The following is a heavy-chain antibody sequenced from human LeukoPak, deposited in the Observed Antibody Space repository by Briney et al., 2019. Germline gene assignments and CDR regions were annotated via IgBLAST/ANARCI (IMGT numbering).Heavy chain of an antibody. V-gene: IGHV1-18*01. J-gene: IGHJ5*02. D-gene: IGHD2-8*02. CDR1: GYTFTSYG. CDR2: ISAYNGNT. Sequence: ASVKVSCKASGYTFTSYGISWVRQAPGQGLEWMGWISAYNGNTNYAQKLQGRVTMTTDTSTSTAHMELRSLRSDDTALYYCAKGTGINHYHWFDLWGQGTLVTVSS. CDR3: AKGTGINHYHWFDL.